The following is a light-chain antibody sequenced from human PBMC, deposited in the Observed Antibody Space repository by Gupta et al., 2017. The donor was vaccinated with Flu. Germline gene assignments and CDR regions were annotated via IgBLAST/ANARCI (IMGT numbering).Light chain of an antibody. Sequence: DIQMTQSPSSLSASVGDRVTITCRASQGISMYLNWYQHKPGKAPKLLIYGASSLQSGVSSRFSGSGSGREFTLTISSLQPEDFDTYYCQQSSSAPKPLGQGTKVEMK. CDR3: QQSSSAPKP. CDR1: QGISMY. J-gene: IGKJ1*01. V-gene: IGKV1-39*01. CDR2: GAS.